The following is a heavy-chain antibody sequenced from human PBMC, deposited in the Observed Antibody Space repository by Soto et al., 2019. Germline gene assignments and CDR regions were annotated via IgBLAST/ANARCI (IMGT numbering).Heavy chain of an antibody. CDR2: IYYSGST. J-gene: IGHJ1*01. V-gene: IGHV4-31*03. CDR1: GGSISSGGYY. CDR3: ARGTLWFGELLQH. Sequence: SETLSLTCTVSGGSISSGGYYWSWIRQHPGKGLEWIGYIYYSGSTYYNPSLKSRVTISVDTSKNQFSLKLSSVTAADTAVYYCARGTLWFGELLQHWGQGTLVTVSS. D-gene: IGHD3-10*01.